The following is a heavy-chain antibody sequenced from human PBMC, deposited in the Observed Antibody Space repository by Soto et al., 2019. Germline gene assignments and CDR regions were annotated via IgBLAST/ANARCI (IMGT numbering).Heavy chain of an antibody. CDR3: ARTPSQSRDGYSDFDP. V-gene: IGHV3-21*01. J-gene: IGHJ5*02. CDR1: GFTFSSYI. CDR2: ISSSSYI. Sequence: LXLFCAASGFTFSSYIVNWVRQAPWKGLEWVSSISSSSYIYYADSVKGRFTISRDNAKNSLYLQMNSLRAEDTAVYYCARTPSQSRDGYSDFDPWGQGTLVTVSS. D-gene: IGHD4-17*01.